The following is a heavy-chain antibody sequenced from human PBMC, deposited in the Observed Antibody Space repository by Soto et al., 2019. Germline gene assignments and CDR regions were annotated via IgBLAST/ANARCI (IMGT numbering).Heavy chain of an antibody. CDR3: ARTYCSSTSCYIRGGNWFDP. V-gene: IGHV4-59*01. Sequence: SETLSLTCTVSGGSISSYYWSWIRQPPGKGLEWIGYIYYSGSTNYNPSLKGRVTISVDTSKNQFSLKLSSVTAADTAVYYCARTYCSSTSCYIRGGNWFDPWGQGTLVTVSS. D-gene: IGHD2-2*02. CDR1: GGSISSYY. CDR2: IYYSGST. J-gene: IGHJ5*02.